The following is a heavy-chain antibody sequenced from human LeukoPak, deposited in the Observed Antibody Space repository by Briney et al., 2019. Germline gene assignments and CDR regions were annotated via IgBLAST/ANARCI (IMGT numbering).Heavy chain of an antibody. D-gene: IGHD2-15*01. CDR1: GFTFSSYG. Sequence: GGSLRLSCAASGFTFSSYGMHWVRQAPGKGLEWVAIIWYDGSNEYYADSVKGRFTISRDNSKNTLYLQMNSLRAEDTAVYYCAKDRAAANNWFDPWGQGTLVTVSS. CDR2: IWYDGSNE. J-gene: IGHJ5*02. V-gene: IGHV3-33*06. CDR3: AKDRAAANNWFDP.